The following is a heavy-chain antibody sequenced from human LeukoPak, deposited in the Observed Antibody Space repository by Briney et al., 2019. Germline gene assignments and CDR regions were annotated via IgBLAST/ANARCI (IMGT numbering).Heavy chain of an antibody. D-gene: IGHD6-25*01. Sequence: GASVKVSCKASGYTFTDYYMHWVRQAPGQGLEWMGWIGAYNTNTNYAQKLQGRVTMTTDTSTGTAYMELRSLRSDDTAVYYCARDGGEFRSSGYHQWFDPWGQGTLVTVSS. V-gene: IGHV1-18*04. CDR2: IGAYNTNT. J-gene: IGHJ5*02. CDR3: ARDGGEFRSSGYHQWFDP. CDR1: GYTFTDYY.